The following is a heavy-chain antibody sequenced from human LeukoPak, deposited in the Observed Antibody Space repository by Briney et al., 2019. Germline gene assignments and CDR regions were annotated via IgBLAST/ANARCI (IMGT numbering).Heavy chain of an antibody. CDR1: GFTFSSYL. D-gene: IGHD6-6*01. Sequence: GGSLRLSCAASGFTFSSYLMSWVRQAPGKGLEWVANIKQDGSEKYYVDSVKGRFTISRDNAKNSLYLQMNSLRAEDTAVYYCARESDSSSSVDYWGQGTLVTVSS. J-gene: IGHJ4*02. CDR3: ARESDSSSSVDY. CDR2: IKQDGSEK. V-gene: IGHV3-7*01.